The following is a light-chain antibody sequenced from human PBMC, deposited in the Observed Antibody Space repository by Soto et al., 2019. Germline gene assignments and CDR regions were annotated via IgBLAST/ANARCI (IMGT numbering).Light chain of an antibody. CDR1: SSDVGDYNY. Sequence: SVLTQPASVSGSPGQSITISCTGTSSDVGDYNYVSWYQQLPGKAPKVMIYEVSNRPSGVSNRFSGSKSGITASLTISGLQAEDEADYYCSSYTSSSTYVFGTGTKVTVL. CDR2: EVS. V-gene: IGLV2-14*01. CDR3: SSYTSSSTYV. J-gene: IGLJ1*01.